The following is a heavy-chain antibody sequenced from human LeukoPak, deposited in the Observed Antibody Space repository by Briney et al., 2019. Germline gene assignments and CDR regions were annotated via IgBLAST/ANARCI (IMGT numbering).Heavy chain of an antibody. CDR1: GFTFSSYA. D-gene: IGHD3-3*01. Sequence: GGSLRLSCAASGFTFSSYAMSWVRQAPGKGLEWVSAISGSGGSTYYADSVKGRFTISRDNSKNTLYLQMNSLRAEDTAVYYCARKNLDFWSGYYYYGMDVWGQGTTVTVSS. CDR2: ISGSGGST. V-gene: IGHV3-23*01. CDR3: ARKNLDFWSGYYYYGMDV. J-gene: IGHJ6*02.